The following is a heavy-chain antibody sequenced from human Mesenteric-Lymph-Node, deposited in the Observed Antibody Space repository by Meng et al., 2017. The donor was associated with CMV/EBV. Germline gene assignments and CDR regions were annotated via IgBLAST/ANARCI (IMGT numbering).Heavy chain of an antibody. J-gene: IGHJ4*02. CDR3: AREMIPRRYFDY. V-gene: IGHV3-74*01. D-gene: IGHD3-22*01. CDR1: GFTFSSYW. Sequence: GESLKISCEASGFTFSSYWMHWVRQAPGKGLVWVSRINSDGSSTTYADSVKGRFTISRDNAKNTLYLQMNSLRAEDTAVYYCAREMIPRRYFDYWGQGTLVTVS. CDR2: INSDGSST.